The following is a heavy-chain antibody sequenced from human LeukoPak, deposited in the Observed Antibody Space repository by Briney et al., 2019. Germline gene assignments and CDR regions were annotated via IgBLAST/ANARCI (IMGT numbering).Heavy chain of an antibody. V-gene: IGHV1-69*06. J-gene: IGHJ4*02. Sequence: SVKVSCKASGGTFSSYAISWVRQAPGQGLEWMGGIIPIFGTANYAQKFQGRVTITADKSTSTAYMELSSLRSEDTAVYYCARDMGRKYYYDSSGPFGYWGQGTLVTVSS. CDR1: GGTFSSYA. CDR2: IIPIFGTA. CDR3: ARDMGRKYYYDSSGPFGY. D-gene: IGHD3-22*01.